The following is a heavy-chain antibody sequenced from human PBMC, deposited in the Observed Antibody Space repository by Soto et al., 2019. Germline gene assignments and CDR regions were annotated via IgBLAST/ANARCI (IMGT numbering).Heavy chain of an antibody. CDR3: AKHPGYSSGWYFDY. D-gene: IGHD6-19*01. J-gene: IGHJ4*02. Sequence: GGSLRLSCAASGFTFSSYSMHWVRQAPGKGLEWVAVISYDGSNKYYADSVKGRFTISRDNSKNTLYLQMNSLRAEDTAVYYCAKHPGYSSGWYFDYWGQGTLVTVSS. CDR2: ISYDGSNK. CDR1: GFTFSSYS. V-gene: IGHV3-30*18.